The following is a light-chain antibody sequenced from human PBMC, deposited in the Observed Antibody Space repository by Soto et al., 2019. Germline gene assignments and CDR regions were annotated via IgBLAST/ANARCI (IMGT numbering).Light chain of an antibody. V-gene: IGKV1-5*03. J-gene: IGKJ1*01. CDR1: QSVGIW. Sequence: DIQMTQSPSTLSASVGDRVTITCRASQSVGIWLAWYQQKPGKAPKVLIYKVSSLESGVPSRFSGSGSETEFTLTITYLQPDDSATYYCQEYHSSSRAFGQGTKVEIK. CDR3: QEYHSSSRA. CDR2: KVS.